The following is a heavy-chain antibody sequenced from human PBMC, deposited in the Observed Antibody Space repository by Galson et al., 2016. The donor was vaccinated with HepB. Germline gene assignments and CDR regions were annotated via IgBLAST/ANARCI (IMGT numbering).Heavy chain of an antibody. CDR1: GFTFSSYA. CDR3: AREERYCSSMRCQNPDYGMDV. CDR2: ISYDGSNE. Sequence: SLRLSCAASGFTFSSYAMHWVRQAPDKGLEWVAMISYDGSNEYYADSVKGRVTISRDNSKNSLYLQMNSLRAEDTAVYFCAREERYCSSMRCQNPDYGMDVWGQGTTVTVSS. V-gene: IGHV3-30-3*01. D-gene: IGHD2-2*01. J-gene: IGHJ6*02.